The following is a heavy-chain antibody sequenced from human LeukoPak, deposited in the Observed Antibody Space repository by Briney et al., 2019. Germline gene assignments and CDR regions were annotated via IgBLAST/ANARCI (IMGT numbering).Heavy chain of an antibody. D-gene: IGHD3-16*02. CDR2: IQYDGSNK. CDR3: AKDRYDYVWGSYRYTFAGGY. CDR1: GFTFSTYG. V-gene: IGHV3-30*02. J-gene: IGHJ4*02. Sequence: GGSLRLSCAASGFTFSTYGMHWVRQAPGKGLEWVTFIQYDGSNKYDADSVKGRFTISRDNSKNTLYLQMNSLRAEDTAVYYCAKDRYDYVWGSYRYTFAGGYWGQGTLVTVSS.